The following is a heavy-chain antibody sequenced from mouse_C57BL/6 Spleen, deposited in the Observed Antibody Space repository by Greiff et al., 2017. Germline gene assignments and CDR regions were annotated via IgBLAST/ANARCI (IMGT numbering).Heavy chain of an antibody. J-gene: IGHJ2*01. CDR1: GYSFTDYN. D-gene: IGHD2-5*01. V-gene: IGHV1-39*01. CDR2: INPNYGTI. Sequence: EVQLVESGPELVKPGASVKISCKASGYSFTDYNMNWVKQSNGKSLEWIGVINPNYGTISYNQKFKGKATLTVDQSSSTAYMQLNSLTSEDSAVYYCARAHYSNYEDYFDYWGQGTTLTVSS. CDR3: ARAHYSNYEDYFDY.